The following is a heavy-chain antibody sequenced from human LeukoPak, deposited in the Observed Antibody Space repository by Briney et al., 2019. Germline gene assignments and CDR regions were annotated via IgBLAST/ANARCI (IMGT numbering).Heavy chain of an antibody. CDR1: GFIFSSHW. CDR3: AIDHRNYMYDY. D-gene: IGHD5-24*01. Sequence: PGGSLRLSCAASGFIFSSHWMHWVRQVPGKGLVGVSLISSDGRITTYADSVKGRFTISRDNAKKMVFLQMNSLKAEDTAVYFCAIDHRNYMYDYWGQGIVVTVSS. V-gene: IGHV3-74*01. J-gene: IGHJ4*02. CDR2: ISSDGRIT.